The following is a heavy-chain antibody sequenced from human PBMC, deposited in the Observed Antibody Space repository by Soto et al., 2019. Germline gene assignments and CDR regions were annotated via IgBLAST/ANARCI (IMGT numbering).Heavy chain of an antibody. V-gene: IGHV3-30*18. CDR3: AKSMTTSYYYSGMDV. CDR1: GFTFSSYG. D-gene: IGHD4-17*01. J-gene: IGHJ6*02. Sequence: QVQLVESGGGVVQPGRSLRLSCAASGFTFSSYGMHWVRQAPGKGLEWVAVISYDGSNKYYADSVKGRFTISRDNSKNTLYLQMNSLRAEDTAVYYCAKSMTTSYYYSGMDVWGQGTTVTVSS. CDR2: ISYDGSNK.